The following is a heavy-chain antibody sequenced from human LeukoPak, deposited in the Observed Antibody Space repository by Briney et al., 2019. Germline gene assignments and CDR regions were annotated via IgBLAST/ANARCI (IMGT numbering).Heavy chain of an antibody. J-gene: IGHJ5*02. CDR1: GFTFSNYA. Sequence: GGSLRLSCAASGFTFSNYAMMWVRQAPGKGLEWVSTVTGSGGGTYYADSVKGRFTVSRDNSANTLFLQVISLRGEDTAVYYCAKGVGPGQVDWFDPWGQGTLVTVSS. CDR2: VTGSGGGT. CDR3: AKGVGPGQVDWFDP. D-gene: IGHD1-26*01. V-gene: IGHV3-23*01.